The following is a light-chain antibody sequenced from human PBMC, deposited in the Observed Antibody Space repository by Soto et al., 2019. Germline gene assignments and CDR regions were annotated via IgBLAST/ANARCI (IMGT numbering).Light chain of an antibody. Sequence: EIVVTQSPGTLSLSPGERATLSCRASQSVGSTYLAWYQQKPGQAPRLLIYGASNRATGIPDRFSGSGSGTDFTLTISRLGPEDFAVYYCQQYGTSPYTFGQGTKVDIK. CDR3: QQYGTSPYT. CDR2: GAS. CDR1: QSVGSTY. J-gene: IGKJ2*01. V-gene: IGKV3-20*01.